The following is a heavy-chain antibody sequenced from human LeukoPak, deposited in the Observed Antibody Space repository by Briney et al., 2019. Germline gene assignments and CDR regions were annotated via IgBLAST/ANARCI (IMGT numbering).Heavy chain of an antibody. CDR2: IYYSGSGST. V-gene: IGHV4-59*08. J-gene: IGHJ4*02. CDR3: ARLGGRGYYFDY. Sequence: SETLSLTCTVSGASISNFYWSWIRQPPGKGLECIGYIYYSGSGSTTYNPSLKSRVIISVDTSKNQFSLKLRSVTAADTAVYYCARLGGRGYYFDYWGQGTLVTVSS. D-gene: IGHD3-10*01. CDR1: GASISNFY.